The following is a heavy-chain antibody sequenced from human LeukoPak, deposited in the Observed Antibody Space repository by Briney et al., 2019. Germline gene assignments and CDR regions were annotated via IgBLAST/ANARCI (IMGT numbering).Heavy chain of an antibody. V-gene: IGHV4-39*07. CDR1: GGSISSSSYY. CDR2: IYYSGST. Sequence: PSETLSLTCTVSGGSISSSSYYWGWIRQPPGKGLEWIGSIYYSGSTYYNPSLKSRVTISVDTSKNQSSLKLSSVTAADTAVYYCARVLAYCGGDCYIFDYWGQGTLVTVSS. CDR3: ARVLAYCGGDCYIFDY. D-gene: IGHD2-21*02. J-gene: IGHJ4*02.